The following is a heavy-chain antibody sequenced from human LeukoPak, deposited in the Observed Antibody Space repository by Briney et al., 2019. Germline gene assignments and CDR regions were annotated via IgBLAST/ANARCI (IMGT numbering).Heavy chain of an antibody. CDR3: AKGQLYGGNSWYYYGMDV. J-gene: IGHJ6*02. Sequence: ASVKVSCKVSGYTLTELSMHWVRQAPGKGFEWMGGFDPEDGETIYAQKFQGRVTMTEDTSTDTAYMELSSLRSEDTAVYYCAKGQLYGGNSWYYYGMDVWGQGITVTVSS. CDR2: FDPEDGET. V-gene: IGHV1-24*01. CDR1: GYTLTELS. D-gene: IGHD4-23*01.